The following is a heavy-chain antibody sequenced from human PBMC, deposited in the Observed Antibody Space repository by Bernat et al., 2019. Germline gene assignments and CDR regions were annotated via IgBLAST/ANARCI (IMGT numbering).Heavy chain of an antibody. CDR2: IWYDGSKK. CDR1: GFTFTSYG. D-gene: IGHD2-15*01. J-gene: IGHJ4*02. V-gene: IGHV3-33*01. CDR3: ARDLGNFDSGGSYFDY. Sequence: QVQLVESGGGVVQPGRSLRLSCAASGFTFTSYGFHWVRQAPGKGLEWVALIWYDGSKKNYADSVKGRFTISRDSSKNTLYLQMNSLRAEDTALYHCARDLGNFDSGGSYFDYWGQGTLVTVSS.